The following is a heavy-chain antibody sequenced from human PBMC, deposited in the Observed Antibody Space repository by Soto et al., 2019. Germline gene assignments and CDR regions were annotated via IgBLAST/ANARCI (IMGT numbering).Heavy chain of an antibody. Sequence: PGGSLRLSCAASGFTVSSNYISWFRQAPGKGLGWVSVIYSGGSTYYADSVKGRFTISRDNSKNTLYLQMNSLRAEDTAVYYCANSLGGYSGYDGPRQGYPSFHYYYCYGMAFRAQGTTVPVSS. V-gene: IGHV3-66*01. J-gene: IGHJ6*02. CDR2: IYSGGST. CDR3: ANSLGGYSGYDGPRQGYPSFHYYYCYGMAF. CDR1: GFTVSSNY. D-gene: IGHD5-12*01.